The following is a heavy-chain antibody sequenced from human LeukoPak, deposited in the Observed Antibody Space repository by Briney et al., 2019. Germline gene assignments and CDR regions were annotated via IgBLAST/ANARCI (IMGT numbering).Heavy chain of an antibody. D-gene: IGHD2-2*02. CDR3: ARLDYKLLYPSDY. J-gene: IGHJ4*02. V-gene: IGHV1-2*02. CDR1: GYTFTGYY. CDR2: INPNSGGT. Sequence: ASVKVSCKASGYTFTGYYMHWVRQAPGQGLEWMGWINPNSGGTNYAQKFQGRVTMTRDTSISTAYMELSRLRSDDTAVYYCARLDYKLLYPSDYWGQGTLVTVSS.